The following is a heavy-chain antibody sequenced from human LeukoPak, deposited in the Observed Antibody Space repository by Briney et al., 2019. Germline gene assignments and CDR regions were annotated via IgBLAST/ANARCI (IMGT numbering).Heavy chain of an antibody. CDR2: ISHSGST. CDR1: NYSISSGYY. Sequence: SETLSLTCTVSNYSISSGYYWGWIRQPPGKGLEWIGSISHSGSTYYNPSLKSRVIISLDTSKNQFSLKLSSVTAADTAVYYCARAGLGIATKFDPWGQGTLVTVSS. D-gene: IGHD6-13*01. CDR3: ARAGLGIATKFDP. J-gene: IGHJ5*02. V-gene: IGHV4-38-2*02.